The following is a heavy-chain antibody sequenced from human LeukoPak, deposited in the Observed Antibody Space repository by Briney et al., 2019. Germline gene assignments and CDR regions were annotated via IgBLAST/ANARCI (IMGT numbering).Heavy chain of an antibody. Sequence: ASVKVSCKASGYIFSDFALNWVRQAPGQGLEWLGWINTKDGDPTYAQAFAGRFVLSLDPSVTTAYLHINNLKTEDTAMYFCARDTDDGMDVWGQGTTVTVSS. D-gene: IGHD2-8*02. CDR3: ARDTDDGMDV. V-gene: IGHV7-4-1*02. CDR1: GYIFSDFA. J-gene: IGHJ6*02. CDR2: INTKDGDP.